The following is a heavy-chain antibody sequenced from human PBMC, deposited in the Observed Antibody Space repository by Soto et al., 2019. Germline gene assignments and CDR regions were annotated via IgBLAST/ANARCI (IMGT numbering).Heavy chain of an antibody. J-gene: IGHJ4*02. CDR2: IYYSGST. Sequence: PSETLSLTCTVSGGSVSSGSYYWSWIRQPPGKGLEWIGYIYYSGSTNYNPSLKSRVTISVDTSKNQFSLKLSSVTAADTAVYYCARADYDFWSGYYLGYHFDYWGQGTLVTVSS. CDR3: ARADYDFWSGYYLGYHFDY. V-gene: IGHV4-61*01. CDR1: GGSVSSGSYY. D-gene: IGHD3-3*01.